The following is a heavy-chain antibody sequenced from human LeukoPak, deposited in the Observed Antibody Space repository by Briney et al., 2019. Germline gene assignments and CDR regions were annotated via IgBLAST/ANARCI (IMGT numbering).Heavy chain of an antibody. Sequence: GASVKVSCKASGYTFTSYYMHWVRQAPGQGLEWMGLINPSGGSTSYAQKFQGRVTMTRDTSTSTVYMELSSLRSEDTAVYYCARDRVIFRLMPRPGSNWFDPWGQGTLVTVSS. D-gene: IGHD1-14*01. CDR2: INPSGGST. J-gene: IGHJ5*02. CDR3: ARDRVIFRLMPRPGSNWFDP. CDR1: GYTFTSYY. V-gene: IGHV1-46*01.